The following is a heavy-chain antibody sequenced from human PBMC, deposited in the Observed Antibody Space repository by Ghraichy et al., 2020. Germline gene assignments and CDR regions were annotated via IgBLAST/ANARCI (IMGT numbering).Heavy chain of an antibody. CDR1: GYNFNSYG. CDR2: INAYNGDT. D-gene: IGHD3-3*01. Sequence: ASVKVSRKASGYNFNSYGFSWVRQAPGQGLEWMGWINAYNGDTRYTQKFQGRVTLTTDTSTSTAYMELKSLRSDDTAVYYCARDFWSDYFSGFWGQGTLVTVSS. J-gene: IGHJ4*02. V-gene: IGHV1-18*01. CDR3: ARDFWSDYFSGF.